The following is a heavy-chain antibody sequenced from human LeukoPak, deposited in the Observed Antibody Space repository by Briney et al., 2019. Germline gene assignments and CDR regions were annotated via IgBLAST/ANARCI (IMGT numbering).Heavy chain of an antibody. CDR1: GYTFTSYG. CDR3: AGVPNYYDSSGSIDY. CDR2: ISAYNGNT. D-gene: IGHD3-22*01. J-gene: IGHJ4*02. Sequence: ASVKVSCKASGYTFTSYGISWVRQAPGQGLEWMGWISAYNGNTNYAQKLQGRVTMTTDTSTSTAYMELRSLRSDDTAVYYCAGVPNYYDSSGSIDYWGQGTLVTVSS. V-gene: IGHV1-18*01.